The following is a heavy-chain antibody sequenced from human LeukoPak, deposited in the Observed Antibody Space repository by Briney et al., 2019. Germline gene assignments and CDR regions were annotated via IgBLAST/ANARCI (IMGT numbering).Heavy chain of an antibody. D-gene: IGHD5-24*01. V-gene: IGHV4-59*01. CDR1: GGSISSYY. CDR3: ARDLGVRDGYNSGMDY. CDR2: IYYSGST. Sequence: SETLSLTCTVSGGSISSYYWSWIRQPPGKGLEWIGYIYYSGSTYYNPSLKSRVTISVDTSKNQFSLKLSSVTAADTAVYYCARDLGVRDGYNSGMDYWGQGTLVTVSS. J-gene: IGHJ4*02.